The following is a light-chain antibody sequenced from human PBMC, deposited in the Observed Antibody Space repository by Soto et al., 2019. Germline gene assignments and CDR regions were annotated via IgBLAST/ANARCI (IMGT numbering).Light chain of an antibody. CDR2: GAS. CDR3: QQDYNLPYT. CDR1: QSVSSSY. J-gene: IGKJ2*01. V-gene: IGKV3D-7*01. Sequence: EIVMTQSPATLSLSPGERATLSCRASQSVSSSYLSWYQQKPGQAPRLLIYGASTRATGIPARFSGSGSGTDFTLTISSLQPEDLAVYYCQQDYNLPYTFGQGTKLEIK.